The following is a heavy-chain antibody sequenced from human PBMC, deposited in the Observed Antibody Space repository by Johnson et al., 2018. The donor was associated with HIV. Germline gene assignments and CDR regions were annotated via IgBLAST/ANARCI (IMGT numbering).Heavy chain of an antibody. CDR2: ISHDGSHK. Sequence: QVQLVESGGGLVQPGRSLKLSCAASGFTFSSMHWDRQAPGKGLEWVAVISHDGSHKYYADSVKGRFSLSRDISKNMLYLQMNSLRAEDTAVYYCARDQAGTTDDAVDIWGQGTMVTVSS. J-gene: IGHJ3*02. CDR3: ARDQAGTTDDAVDI. V-gene: IGHV3-30*03. CDR1: GFTFSS. D-gene: IGHD1-7*01.